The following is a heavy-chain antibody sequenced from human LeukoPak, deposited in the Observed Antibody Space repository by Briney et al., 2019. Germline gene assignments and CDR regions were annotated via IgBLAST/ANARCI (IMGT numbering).Heavy chain of an antibody. CDR3: ARLREDSYDYYGMDV. Sequence: SESLSLTPTVPGGSISNYYWSWIRQPPRKGLEWVGYIYYSGSTKYNPSLKGRVTISVDTSQRQFSLKLSSVTAADTAVYYCARLREDSYDYYGMDVWGQGTTVTVSS. CDR1: GGSISNYY. V-gene: IGHV4-59*08. CDR2: IYYSGST. D-gene: IGHD2-15*01. J-gene: IGHJ6*02.